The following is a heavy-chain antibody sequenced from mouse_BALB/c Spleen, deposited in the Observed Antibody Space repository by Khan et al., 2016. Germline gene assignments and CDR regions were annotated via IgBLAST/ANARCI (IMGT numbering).Heavy chain of an antibody. V-gene: IGHV3-2*02. CDR2: ISYSGST. D-gene: IGHD1-1*01. Sequence: EVQLQESGPGLVKPSQSLSLTCTVTGYSITSDYAWNWIRQFPENKLEWMGYISYSGSTSYNPSFKSRISITRDTSKNQFFLQLNSVTTEDTATXSCATTVVAPRFAYWGQGTLVTVSA. CDR3: ATTVVAPRFAY. CDR1: GYSITSDYA. J-gene: IGHJ3*01.